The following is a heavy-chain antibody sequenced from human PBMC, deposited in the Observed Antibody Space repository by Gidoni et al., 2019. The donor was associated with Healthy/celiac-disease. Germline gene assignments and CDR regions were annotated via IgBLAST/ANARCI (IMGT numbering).Heavy chain of an antibody. V-gene: IGHV4-39*01. CDR2: IYYSGST. CDR3: RVLAAAGTDLTNWYFDL. Sequence: QLQLQESGPGLVKPSETLSLTCTVSGGSISSSSYYWGWIRQPPGKGLEWIGSIYYSGSTYYNPSLKSRVTISVDTSKNQFSLKLSSVTAADTAVYYCRVLAAAGTDLTNWYFDLWGRGTLVTVSS. D-gene: IGHD6-13*01. CDR1: GGSISSSSYY. J-gene: IGHJ2*01.